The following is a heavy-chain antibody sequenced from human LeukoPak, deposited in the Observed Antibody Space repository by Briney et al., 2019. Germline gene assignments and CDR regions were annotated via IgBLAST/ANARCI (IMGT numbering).Heavy chain of an antibody. D-gene: IGHD3-9*01. Sequence: GGSLRLSCVASGFTFSSYWMHWSPQDPRKGRWWFSRINAVGRNINYADSVRGRSTISRDNAKNTLYLQMNTLRVEDTAVYYCTRDLMDYDVSTGLHHYYMDVWGQGTTVTVSS. J-gene: IGHJ6*02. V-gene: IGHV3-74*01. CDR1: GFTFSSYW. CDR2: INAVGRNI. CDR3: TRDLMDYDVSTGLHHYYMDV.